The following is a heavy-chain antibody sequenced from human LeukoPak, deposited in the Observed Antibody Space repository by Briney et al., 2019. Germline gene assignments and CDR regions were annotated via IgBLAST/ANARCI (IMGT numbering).Heavy chain of an antibody. V-gene: IGHV3-23*01. CDR1: GFTFSSYA. Sequence: GGSLRLSCAASGFTFSSYAMSWVRQAPGKGLEWVSAISGSGGSTYYADSVKGRFTISRDNSKNTLYLQKNSLRAEDTAVYYCARAHYYGSGFNYWGQGTLVTVSS. CDR2: ISGSGGST. CDR3: ARAHYYGSGFNY. D-gene: IGHD3-10*01. J-gene: IGHJ4*02.